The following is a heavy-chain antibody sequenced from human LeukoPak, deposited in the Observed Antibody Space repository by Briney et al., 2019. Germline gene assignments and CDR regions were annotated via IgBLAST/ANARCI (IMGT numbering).Heavy chain of an antibody. D-gene: IGHD3-10*01. CDR1: GYTFTSYG. J-gene: IGHJ5*02. V-gene: IGHV1-18*01. Sequence: ASVKVSCKASGYTFTSYGISWVRQAPGQGLEWMGWISAYNGNTNYAQKLQGRVTITTDTSTSTAYMERRSLRSDDTAVYYCARDVPYYYGSGKGSWFDPWGQGTLVTVSS. CDR3: ARDVPYYYGSGKGSWFDP. CDR2: ISAYNGNT.